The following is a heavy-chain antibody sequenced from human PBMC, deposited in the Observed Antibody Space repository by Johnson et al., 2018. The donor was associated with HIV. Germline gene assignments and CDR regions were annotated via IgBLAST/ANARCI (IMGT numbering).Heavy chain of an antibody. CDR3: ASRVRVDAFDI. D-gene: IGHD4/OR15-4a*01. CDR1: GLIFSRSW. Sequence: VQLVESGGGLVQPGGSLRLSCAASGLIFSRSWIHWVRQAPGKGLVSVSRSNSGGSTYYADSVKGRFTISKDNSKNTLYLQMNSLRAEDTAVYYCASRVRVDAFDIWGQGTMVTVSS. J-gene: IGHJ3*02. CDR2: SNSGGST. V-gene: IGHV3-66*01.